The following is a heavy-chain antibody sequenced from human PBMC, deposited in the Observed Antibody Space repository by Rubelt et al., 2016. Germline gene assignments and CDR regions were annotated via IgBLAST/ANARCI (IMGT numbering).Heavy chain of an antibody. V-gene: IGHV3-66*01. Sequence: GESGGGLVQPGGSLRLSCAASGFTVGNNFMNWVRQAPGKGLEWVSLIYSGGDTYYADSVKGRFTISRDNSKNTLYLQMNSLRAEDTAIYSCARDAGAAAIGTYGWGQGTLVTVSS. D-gene: IGHD6-13*01. J-gene: IGHJ4*02. CDR1: GFTVGNNF. CDR2: IYSGGDT. CDR3: ARDAGAAAIGTYG.